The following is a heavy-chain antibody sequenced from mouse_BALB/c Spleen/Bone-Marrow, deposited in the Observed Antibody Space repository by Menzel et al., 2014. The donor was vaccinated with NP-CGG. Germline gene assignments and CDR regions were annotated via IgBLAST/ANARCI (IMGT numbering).Heavy chain of an antibody. CDR3: ARIYYYGRDY. J-gene: IGHJ2*01. V-gene: IGHV1-7*01. D-gene: IGHD1-1*01. Sequence: QVQLKQSGAELAKPGASVKMSCKASGYTFTNYWMHWVKQRPGQGLEWIGCINPSTGYTEYNRKFKDKATLTADKSSSTAYMQLSSLTSEDSAAYYCARIYYYGRDYWGQGTTLTVSS. CDR2: INPSTGYT. CDR1: GYTFTNYW.